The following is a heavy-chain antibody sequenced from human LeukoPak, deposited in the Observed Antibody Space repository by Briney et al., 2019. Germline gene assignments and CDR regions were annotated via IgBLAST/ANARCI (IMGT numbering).Heavy chain of an antibody. D-gene: IGHD2-15*01. CDR3: ARDPEGYCSGGSCLGYYFDY. Sequence: GGSLRLSCAASGFTFSSYGMHWVRQAPGKGLEWVAVICYGGSNKYYADSVRGRFTISRDNSKNTLYLQMNSLRAEDTAVYYCARDPEGYCSGGSCLGYYFDYWGQGTLVTVSS. CDR1: GFTFSSYG. J-gene: IGHJ4*02. V-gene: IGHV3-33*01. CDR2: ICYGGSNK.